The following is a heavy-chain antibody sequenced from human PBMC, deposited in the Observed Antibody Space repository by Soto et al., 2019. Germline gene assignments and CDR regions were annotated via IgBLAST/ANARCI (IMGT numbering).Heavy chain of an antibody. CDR3: ARGGDYYDSSGYYLDY. J-gene: IGHJ4*02. D-gene: IGHD3-22*01. V-gene: IGHV4-31*03. CDR2: IYYSGST. Sequence: SSETLSLTCTVSGGSISSGGYYWSWIRQHPGKGLEWIGYIYYSGSTYYNPSLKSRVTISVDTSKNQFSLKLSSVTAADTAVYYCARGGDYYDSSGYYLDYWGQGTLVTVSS. CDR1: GGSISSGGYY.